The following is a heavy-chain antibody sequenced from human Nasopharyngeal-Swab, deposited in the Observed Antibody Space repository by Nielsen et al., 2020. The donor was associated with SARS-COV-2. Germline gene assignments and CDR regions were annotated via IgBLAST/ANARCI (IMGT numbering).Heavy chain of an antibody. Sequence: SETLSLTCTVSGGSFSSSSSYWGWIRQSPGKGLEWIGTINYSGSTYYNPSLKSRVTISVDTSRNQFSLKLSSVTAADTAVYYCARVPPSFYYYYGMDVWGQGTTVTVSS. V-gene: IGHV4-39*07. CDR3: ARVPPSFYYYYGMDV. CDR2: INYSGST. J-gene: IGHJ6*02. CDR1: GGSFSSSSSY.